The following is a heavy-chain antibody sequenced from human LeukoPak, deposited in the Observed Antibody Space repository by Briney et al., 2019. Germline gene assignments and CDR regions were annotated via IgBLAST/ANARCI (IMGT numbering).Heavy chain of an antibody. J-gene: IGHJ3*02. CDR3: ARIAMAGIGDGFDI. CDR2: INWNGGST. D-gene: IGHD6-19*01. V-gene: IGHV3-20*04. Sequence: GGSLRLSCAGSGFTFSSYSMSWVRQAPGKGLEWVSGINWNGGSTGYADSVKGRFTISRDNARNSLYLQMNSLRAEDTALYYCARIAMAGIGDGFDIWGQGTMVTVSP. CDR1: GFTFSSYS.